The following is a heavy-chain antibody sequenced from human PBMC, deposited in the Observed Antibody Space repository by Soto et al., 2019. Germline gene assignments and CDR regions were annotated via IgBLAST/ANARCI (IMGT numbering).Heavy chain of an antibody. CDR1: GFTFSDYY. CDR2: ISSSGSTI. D-gene: IGHD5-18*01. CDR3: AMSSVWIQYPLWEYYYYMDV. V-gene: IGHV3-11*01. J-gene: IGHJ6*03. Sequence: PGGSLRLSCAASGFTFSDYYMSWIRQAPGKGLEWVSYISSSGSTIYYADSVKGRFTISRDNAKNSLYLQMNSLRAEDTAVYYCAMSSVWIQYPLWEYYYYMDVWGKGTTVTVSS.